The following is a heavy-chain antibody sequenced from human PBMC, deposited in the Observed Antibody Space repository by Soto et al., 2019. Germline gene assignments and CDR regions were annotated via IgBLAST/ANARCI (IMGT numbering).Heavy chain of an antibody. Sequence: ASVKVSCKASGYTLTIYGISWVRQAPGQGLEWMGWISAYNGNTNYAQKLQGRVTMTTDTSTSTAYMELRNLRSDDTAVYYCGSTSSGWFQDGMDVWGQGTTVTVSS. CDR2: ISAYNGNT. CDR3: GSTSSGWFQDGMDV. J-gene: IGHJ6*02. V-gene: IGHV1-18*01. CDR1: GYTLTIYG. D-gene: IGHD6-19*01.